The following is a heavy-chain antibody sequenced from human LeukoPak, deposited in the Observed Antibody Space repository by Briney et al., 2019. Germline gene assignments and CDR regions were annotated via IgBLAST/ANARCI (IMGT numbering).Heavy chain of an antibody. D-gene: IGHD3-10*01. CDR1: GYTFTGYY. CDR2: VIPFYGTA. V-gene: IGHV1-69*01. Sequence: ASVKVSCKAAGYTFTGYYMHWVRQAPGQGLEWMGGVIPFYGTANYAQKFQGRVTITADESTSTAYMELSSLRSEDTAVYYCAGYYGSGSYYNAGKNWFDPWGQGTLVTVSS. CDR3: AGYYGSGSYYNAGKNWFDP. J-gene: IGHJ5*02.